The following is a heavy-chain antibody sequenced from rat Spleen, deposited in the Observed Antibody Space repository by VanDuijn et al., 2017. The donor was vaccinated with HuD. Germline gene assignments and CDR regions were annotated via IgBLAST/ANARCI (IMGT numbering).Heavy chain of an antibody. D-gene: IGHD1-10*01. CDR2: IQSGGST. CDR3: TYNNYE. CDR1: GFSLTRYH. Sequence: QVQLKESGPGLVQTSQTLSPTCTVPGFSLTRYHVNWVRQPPGKGLEWMGRIQSGGSTFYNSTLKSRLSISRDTSKSQVFLKMYSLQTDDTAIYFCTYNNYEWGPGVMVTVSS. J-gene: IGHJ2*01. V-gene: IGHV2S1*01.